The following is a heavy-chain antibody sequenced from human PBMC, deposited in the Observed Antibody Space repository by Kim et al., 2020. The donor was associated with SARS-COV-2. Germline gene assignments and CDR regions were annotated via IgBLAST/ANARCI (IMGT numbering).Heavy chain of an antibody. V-gene: IGHV3-13*01. CDR1: GFTFSSFA. CDR2: IGTAGDT. Sequence: GGSLRLSCGASGFTFSSFAMHWVRQATGKGLEWVSAIGTAGDTYYAGSVKGRFTIFRENAENSLYLQMSSLRVEDTAVYYCGRGTWRGGSGMDVWGQVTT. J-gene: IGHJ6*02. CDR3: GRGTWRGGSGMDV. D-gene: IGHD3-16*01.